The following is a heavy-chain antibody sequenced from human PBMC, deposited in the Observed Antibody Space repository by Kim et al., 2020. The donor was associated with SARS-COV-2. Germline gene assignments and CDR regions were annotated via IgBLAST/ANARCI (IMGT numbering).Heavy chain of an antibody. J-gene: IGHJ4*02. V-gene: IGHV3-7*01. CDR2: DGSAT. Sequence: DGSATQYVDSVKGRFTISRDNANNALYLEMTSLKVEDSAVYYCVRSIDYWGQGTRVSVSS. CDR3: VRSIDY.